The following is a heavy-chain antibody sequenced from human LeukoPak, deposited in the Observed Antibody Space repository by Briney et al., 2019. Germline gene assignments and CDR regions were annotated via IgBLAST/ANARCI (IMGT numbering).Heavy chain of an antibody. CDR2: INHSGST. CDR1: GGSFSGYY. V-gene: IGHV4-34*01. CDR3: ARGSQSLGYCSGGSCRAKIFDY. D-gene: IGHD2-15*01. Sequence: SETLSLTCAVYGGSFSGYYWSWIRQPPGKGLEWIGEINHSGSTNYNPSLKSRVTISVDTSKDQFSLKLSSVTAADTAVYYCARGSQSLGYCSGGSCRAKIFDYWGQGTLVTVSS. J-gene: IGHJ4*02.